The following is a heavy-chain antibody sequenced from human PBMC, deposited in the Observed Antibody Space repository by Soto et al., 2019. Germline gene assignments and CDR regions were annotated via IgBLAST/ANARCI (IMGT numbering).Heavy chain of an antibody. V-gene: IGHV1-69*08. CDR1: GGTFSSYT. CDR3: ARDSPYCSSTSCYEGAPLG. Sequence: QVQLVQSGAEVKKPGSSVKVSCKASGGTFSSYTISWVRQAPGQGLEWMGRIIPILGIANYAQKFQGRVTITADKSTSTAYMELSSLRSEDTAVYYCARDSPYCSSTSCYEGAPLGWGQGTLVTVSS. J-gene: IGHJ4*02. D-gene: IGHD2-2*01. CDR2: IIPILGIA.